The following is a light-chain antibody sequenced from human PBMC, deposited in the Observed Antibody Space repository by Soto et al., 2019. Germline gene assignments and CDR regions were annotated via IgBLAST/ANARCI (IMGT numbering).Light chain of an antibody. CDR3: NSYVAGTDV. CDR2: EVS. Sequence: QSVLTQPPSASGSPGQSVTISCTGTSSDVGKYDYVSWFQHHPGKAPKLIIYEVSKRPSGVPDRFSGSKSGSTASLTVSGLQTEDEADYYCNSYVAGTDVFGDGTKVTV. J-gene: IGLJ1*01. CDR1: SSDVGKYDY. V-gene: IGLV2-8*01.